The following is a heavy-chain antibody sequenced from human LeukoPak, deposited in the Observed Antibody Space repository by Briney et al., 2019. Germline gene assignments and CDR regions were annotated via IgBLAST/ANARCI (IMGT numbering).Heavy chain of an antibody. D-gene: IGHD2-15*01. V-gene: IGHV3-23*01. CDR3: AKELEGGVVLVYFDY. CDR2: ISASGGST. J-gene: IGHJ4*02. Sequence: PGGSLRLSCAAAGFSFCSYSMSCVRRALPRGLVWVSAISASGGSTSYADSVMGRLTTSRDNPTNTTYLQMNSLRAAATAVYYCAKELEGGVVLVYFDYWGQGAQVTVSS. CDR1: GFSFCSYS.